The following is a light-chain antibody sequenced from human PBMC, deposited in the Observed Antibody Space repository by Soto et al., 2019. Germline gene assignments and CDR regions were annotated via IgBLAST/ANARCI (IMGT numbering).Light chain of an antibody. Sequence: QSVLTQPASVSGPPRQSIVISCAGSSSDVGSYNLVSWYQQYPGKAPKVIIFEGTKRPSGVSNRFSGSKSGNTASLTISGLQTEDEADYYCCSYAGSRTYVFGSGTKVTVL. CDR2: EGT. CDR3: CSYAGSRTYV. CDR1: SSDVGSYNL. J-gene: IGLJ1*01. V-gene: IGLV2-23*01.